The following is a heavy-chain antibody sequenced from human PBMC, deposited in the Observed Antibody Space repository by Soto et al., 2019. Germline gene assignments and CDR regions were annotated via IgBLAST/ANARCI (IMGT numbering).Heavy chain of an antibody. CDR2: ISYDGSNK. CDR3: AKEAVIAVAVNWFDP. V-gene: IGHV3-30*18. Sequence: PVGSLRLSCAASGFTFSSYGMHWVRQAPGKGLEWVAVISYDGSNKYYADSVKGRFTISRDNSKNTLYLQMNSLRAEDTAVYYCAKEAVIAVAVNWFDPWGQGTLVTVSS. D-gene: IGHD6-19*01. CDR1: GFTFSSYG. J-gene: IGHJ5*02.